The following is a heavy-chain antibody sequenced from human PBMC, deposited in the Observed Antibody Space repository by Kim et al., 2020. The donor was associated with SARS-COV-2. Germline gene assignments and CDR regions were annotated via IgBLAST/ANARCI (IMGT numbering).Heavy chain of an antibody. CDR3: ARVTELEQLGKHYYGMDV. CDR2: INHSGST. Sequence: SETLSLTCAVYGGSFSGYYWSWIRQPPGKGLEWIGEINHSGSTNYNPSLKSRVTISVDTSKNQFSLKLSSVTAADTAVYYCARVTELEQLGKHYYGMDVWGQGTTVTVSS. V-gene: IGHV4-34*01. CDR1: GGSFSGYY. J-gene: IGHJ6*02. D-gene: IGHD7-27*01.